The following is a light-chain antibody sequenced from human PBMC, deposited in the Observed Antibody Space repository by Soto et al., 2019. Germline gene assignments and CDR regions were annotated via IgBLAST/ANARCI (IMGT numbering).Light chain of an antibody. CDR3: CSYASSSTGV. J-gene: IGLJ3*02. Sequence: QSALTQPASVSGSPGQSITISCTGTSSDVGSYNLVSWYQQHPGKAPKVMIYDVSKRPSGVSNRFSGSKSGNTASLTISGLQAEDEAAYYCCSYASSSTGVFGGGTKVTVL. V-gene: IGLV2-23*02. CDR1: SSDVGSYNL. CDR2: DVS.